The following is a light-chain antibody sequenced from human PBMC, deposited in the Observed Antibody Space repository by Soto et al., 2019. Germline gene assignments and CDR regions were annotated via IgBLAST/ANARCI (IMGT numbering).Light chain of an antibody. CDR1: QSIISG. CDR2: DAS. J-gene: IGKJ1*01. CDR3: QQYNSYSRT. Sequence: DIQMTQSPSTLSASVGDRVTITCRASQSIISGLAWNQQKPGKAPNLLIYDASSLESGVPSRFSGSGSGTEFTLTISSLQPDDFATYYCQQYNSYSRTFGQGTKVEIK. V-gene: IGKV1-5*01.